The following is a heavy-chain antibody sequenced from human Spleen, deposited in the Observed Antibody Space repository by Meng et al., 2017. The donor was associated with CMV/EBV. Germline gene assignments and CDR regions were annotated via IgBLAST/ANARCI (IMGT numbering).Heavy chain of an antibody. V-gene: IGHV1-69*05. CDR2: IIPIFGTA. Sequence: SVKVSCKASGGTFSSYAISWVRQAPGQGLEWMGGIIPIFGTANYAQKFQGRVTMTRDTSISTAYMELSRLRSDDTAVYYCARDFYQAARPAYWGQGTLVTVSS. J-gene: IGHJ4*02. CDR1: GGTFSSYA. CDR3: ARDFYQAARPAY. D-gene: IGHD6-6*01.